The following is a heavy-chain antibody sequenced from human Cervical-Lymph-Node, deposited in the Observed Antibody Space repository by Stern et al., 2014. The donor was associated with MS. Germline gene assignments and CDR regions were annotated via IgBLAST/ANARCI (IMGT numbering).Heavy chain of an antibody. Sequence: QVQLVESGGGLVKPGGSLRLSCAASGFTFSDYYMIWIRQAPGKGLEWVSYISSSSSHTNYADSVKGRFTISRDNAKNSLYLQMNSLRAEDTAVYYCARAREPDYYYGMDVWGQGTTVTVSS. V-gene: IGHV3-11*06. D-gene: IGHD1-14*01. J-gene: IGHJ6*02. CDR1: GFTFSDYY. CDR3: ARAREPDYYYGMDV. CDR2: ISSSSSHT.